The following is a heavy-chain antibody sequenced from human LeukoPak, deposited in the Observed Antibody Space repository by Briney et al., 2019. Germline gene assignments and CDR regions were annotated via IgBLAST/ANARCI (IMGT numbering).Heavy chain of an antibody. CDR3: ARRGDYVWGSYRMYYFDY. CDR1: GYSFTSYW. CDR2: IDPSDSYT. J-gene: IGHJ4*02. D-gene: IGHD3-16*02. Sequence: GESLRISCKGSGYSFTSYWISWVRQLPGKGLEWMGRIDPSDSYTNYSPSFQGHVTISADKSISTAYLQWSSLKASDTAMYYCARRGDYVWGSYRMYYFDYWGQGTLVTVSS. V-gene: IGHV5-10-1*01.